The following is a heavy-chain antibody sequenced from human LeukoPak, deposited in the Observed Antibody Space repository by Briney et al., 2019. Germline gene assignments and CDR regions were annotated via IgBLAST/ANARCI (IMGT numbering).Heavy chain of an antibody. CDR3: ARRNCQAAFDI. J-gene: IGHJ3*02. CDR2: VYYSGTA. V-gene: IGHV4-59*08. D-gene: IGHD1-1*01. CDR1: SGPISNYY. Sequence: PSETLSLTCTVSSGPISNYYWSWIRQPPGEGLEWIGYVYYSGTANYNPSLKSRVTMSVDTSKRQFSLKLSSVTAADTAVYYCARRNCQAAFDIWGQGAMVTVSS.